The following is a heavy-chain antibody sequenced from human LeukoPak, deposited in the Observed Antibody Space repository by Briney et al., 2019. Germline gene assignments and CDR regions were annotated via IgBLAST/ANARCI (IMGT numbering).Heavy chain of an antibody. CDR1: GFTFSTYW. CDR2: IEEDGGEK. CDR3: ARADYYGSGSYYWK. V-gene: IGHV3-7*01. D-gene: IGHD3-10*01. Sequence: PGGSLRLSCAASGFTFSTYWMSWVRQAPGKGLEWVANIEEDGGEKYYVDSVKGRFTISRDNAKNSLYLQMSSLRAEDTAVYYCARADYYGSGSYYWKWGQGTLVTVSS. J-gene: IGHJ4*02.